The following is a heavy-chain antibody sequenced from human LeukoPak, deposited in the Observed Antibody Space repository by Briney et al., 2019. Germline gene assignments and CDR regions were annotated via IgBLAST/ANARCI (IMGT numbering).Heavy chain of an antibody. J-gene: IGHJ6*02. CDR3: ARVGPGFLGYYYYGMDV. V-gene: IGHV4-39*07. Sequence: PSETLSLTCTVSGGSISSYYWGWIRQPPGKGLEWIGSIYYSGSTYYNPSLKSRVTISVDTSKNQFSLKLSSVTAADTAVYYCARVGPGFLGYYYYGMDVWGQGTTVTVSS. CDR1: GGSISSYY. D-gene: IGHD3-16*01. CDR2: IYYSGST.